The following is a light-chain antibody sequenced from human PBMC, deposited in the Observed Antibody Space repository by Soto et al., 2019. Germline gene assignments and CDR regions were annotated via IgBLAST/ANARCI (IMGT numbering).Light chain of an antibody. CDR2: GAS. CDR3: QQYNNWPPWT. Sequence: MMKQSPATLSLSPGERATLSCSASQSVSSYLAWYQQKPGQAPRLLIYGASTRATGIPARFSGSGSGTEFTLAISSLQSEDFAVYYCQQYNNWPPWTFGQGTKVDIK. V-gene: IGKV3-15*01. CDR1: QSVSSY. J-gene: IGKJ1*01.